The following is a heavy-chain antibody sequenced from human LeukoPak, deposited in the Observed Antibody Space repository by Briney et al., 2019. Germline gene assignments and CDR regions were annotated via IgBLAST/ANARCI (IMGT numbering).Heavy chain of an antibody. CDR2: IYYSGST. Sequence: PSETLSLTCTVSGGSSSSSYWSWIRQPPGKGLEWIGYIYYSGSTNYNPSLKSRVTISVDTSENQFSLKLSSVTAADTAVYYCARLWGTTSPWGQGTLVTVSS. J-gene: IGHJ4*02. CDR1: GGSSSSSY. CDR3: ARLWGTTSP. D-gene: IGHD1-1*01. V-gene: IGHV4-59*12.